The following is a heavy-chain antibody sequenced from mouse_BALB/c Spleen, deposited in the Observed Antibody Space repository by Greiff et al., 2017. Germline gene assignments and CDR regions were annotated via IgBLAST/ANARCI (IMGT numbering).Heavy chain of an antibody. V-gene: IGHV5-12-1*01. Sequence: EVQLVESGGGLVKPGGSLTLSCAASGFAFSSYDMSWVRQTPEKRLEWVAYISSGGGSTYYPDTVKGRFTISRDNAKNTLYLQMSSLKSEDTAIYYCARHGILIGGMDYWGQGTSVTVYS. CDR3: ARHGILIGGMDY. J-gene: IGHJ4*01. CDR1: GFAFSSYD. D-gene: IGHD5-2*01. CDR2: ISSGGGST.